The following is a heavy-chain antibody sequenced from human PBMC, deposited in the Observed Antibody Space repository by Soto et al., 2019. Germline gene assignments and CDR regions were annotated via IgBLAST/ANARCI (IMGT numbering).Heavy chain of an antibody. V-gene: IGHV1-2*02. D-gene: IGHD6-13*01. Sequence: ASVKVSCKASGYTFTGYYMHWVRQAPGQGLEWMGWINPNSGGTNYAQKFQGRVTMTRDTSISTAYMELSRLRSDDTAVYYCARGAAAAGFLYFDYWGRGTLVAVSS. CDR3: ARGAAAAGFLYFDY. CDR2: INPNSGGT. J-gene: IGHJ4*02. CDR1: GYTFTGYY.